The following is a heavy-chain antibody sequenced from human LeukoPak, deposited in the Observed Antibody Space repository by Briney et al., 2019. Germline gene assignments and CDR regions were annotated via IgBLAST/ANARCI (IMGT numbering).Heavy chain of an antibody. D-gene: IGHD3/OR15-3a*01. CDR3: ARDGRRWTDFDY. Sequence: ASVKVSCKASGYSFTKYGISWLRQAPGQGLEWMGWISGYDGDTNYAQKIQGRVTMTTDTSTSTVYMELRSLRSDDTAVYYCARDGRRWTDFDYWAQGTLVTVSS. CDR2: ISGYDGDT. V-gene: IGHV1-18*01. J-gene: IGHJ4*02. CDR1: GYSFTKYG.